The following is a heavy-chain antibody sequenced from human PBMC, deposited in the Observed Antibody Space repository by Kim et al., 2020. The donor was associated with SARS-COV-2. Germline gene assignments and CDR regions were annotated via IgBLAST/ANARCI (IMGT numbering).Heavy chain of an antibody. CDR3: CTVDPNADYD. Sequence: ATAYVASVNGRFTISRDVSKNTAYLQMNSLMTEDTAVYYCCTVDPNADYDWGQGTPVTVSS. D-gene: IGHD4-4*01. V-gene: IGHV3-73*01. J-gene: IGHJ4*02. CDR2: AT.